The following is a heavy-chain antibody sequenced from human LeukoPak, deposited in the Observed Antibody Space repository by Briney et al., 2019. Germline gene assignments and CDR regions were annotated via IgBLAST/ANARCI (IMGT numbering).Heavy chain of an antibody. CDR1: GGSISSGGYS. D-gene: IGHD3-22*01. CDR3: ARSLDSRFDI. CDR2: IFHTGNS. Sequence: SQTLSLTCAVSGGSISSGGYSWSWIRQPPGRGLEWIGYIFHTGNSYYNPSLKSRVATSVDRSKNQFSLKLSSVTAADTAVYYCARSLDSRFDIWGQGTMVIVSS. J-gene: IGHJ3*02. V-gene: IGHV4-30-2*01.